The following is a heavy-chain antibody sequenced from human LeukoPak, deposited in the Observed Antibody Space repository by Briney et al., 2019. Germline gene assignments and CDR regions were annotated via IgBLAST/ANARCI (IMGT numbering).Heavy chain of an antibody. CDR1: GFTFSDYY. D-gene: IGHD1-20*01. Sequence: PGGSLRLSCADSGFTFSDYYMSWIRQAPGKGLEWVSYISSSGSTIYYADSVKGRFTISRDNAKNSLYLQMNSLGAEDTAVYYCARDFYNWYPGPGFDPWGQGTLVTVSS. CDR3: ARDFYNWYPGPGFDP. CDR2: ISSSGSTI. J-gene: IGHJ5*02. V-gene: IGHV3-11*01.